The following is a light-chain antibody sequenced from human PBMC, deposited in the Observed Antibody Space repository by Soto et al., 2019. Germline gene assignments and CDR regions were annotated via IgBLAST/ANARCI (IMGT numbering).Light chain of an antibody. CDR3: QQYGSSPGT. J-gene: IGKJ1*01. CDR1: QSVLYSSNNKNY. CDR2: WAS. Sequence: DIVMTQSPDSLAVSLGERATINCKSSQSVLYSSNNKNYLAWYQQKPGQPPKLLIYWASTRESGVPDRFSGSGSGTDFTLTISRLEPEDFAVYYCQQYGSSPGTFGQGTKVDIK. V-gene: IGKV4-1*01.